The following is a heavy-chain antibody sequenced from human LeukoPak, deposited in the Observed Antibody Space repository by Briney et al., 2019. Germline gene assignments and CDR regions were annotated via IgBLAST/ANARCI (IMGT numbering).Heavy chain of an antibody. J-gene: IGHJ4*02. Sequence: ASVKVSCKASGYTFTSYYMHWVRQAPGQGLEWMGWINPNSGGTYYVQKFQGRVTMTRDTSITTVYMELSRLRSDDTAVYYCARGGYSGTEKPNDYWGQGTLVTVSS. V-gene: IGHV1-2*02. CDR2: INPNSGGT. CDR1: GYTFTSYY. D-gene: IGHD1-26*01. CDR3: ARGGYSGTEKPNDY.